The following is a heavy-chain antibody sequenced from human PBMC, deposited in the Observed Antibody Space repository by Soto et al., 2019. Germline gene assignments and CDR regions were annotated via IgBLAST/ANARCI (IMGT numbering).Heavy chain of an antibody. CDR1: GYTFTGYY. Sequence: ASVKVSCKASGYTFTGYYMPWVRQAPGQGLEWMGWINPNSGDTDYAQKFQGRVTMTRDTSISTAYMELSSLRSEDTAVYYCASSHTRITIFGLVIMSNWFDPWGQGTLVTVSS. J-gene: IGHJ5*02. CDR2: INPNSGDT. D-gene: IGHD3-3*01. CDR3: ASSHTRITIFGLVIMSNWFDP. V-gene: IGHV1-2*02.